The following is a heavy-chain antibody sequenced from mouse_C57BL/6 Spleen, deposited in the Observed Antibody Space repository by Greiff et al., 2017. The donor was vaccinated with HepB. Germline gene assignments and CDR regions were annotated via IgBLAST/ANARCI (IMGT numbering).Heavy chain of an antibody. D-gene: IGHD2-5*01. CDR1: GFTFSSYT. Sequence: EVQGVESGGGLVKPGGSLKLSCAASGFTFSSYTMSWVRQTPEKRLEWVATISGGGGNTYYPDSVKGRFTISRDNAKNTLYLQMSSLRSEDTALYYCARQSNYGPWFAYWGQGTLVTVSA. V-gene: IGHV5-9*01. CDR3: ARQSNYGPWFAY. J-gene: IGHJ3*01. CDR2: ISGGGGNT.